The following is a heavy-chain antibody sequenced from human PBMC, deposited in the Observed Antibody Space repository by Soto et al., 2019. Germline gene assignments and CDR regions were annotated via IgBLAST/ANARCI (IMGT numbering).Heavy chain of an antibody. CDR2: ITSHNGRT. V-gene: IGHV1-18*04. D-gene: IGHD2-21*01. J-gene: IGHJ4*02. Sequence: ASVKVFCKASGYTFTSFPVSWVRQAPGQGLEWMGSITSHNGRTEYAQKFQGRVTMTRDTSTSTVYMALKSQRFDDTDVYYCARERLGALKNILRYCDNWGQGSRVTV. CDR3: ARERLGALKNILRYCDN. CDR1: GYTFTSFP.